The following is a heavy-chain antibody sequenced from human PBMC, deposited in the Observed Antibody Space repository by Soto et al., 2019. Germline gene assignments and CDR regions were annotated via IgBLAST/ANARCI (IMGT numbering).Heavy chain of an antibody. CDR2: ISYDGSNK. J-gene: IGHJ6*01. CDR3: AKERAAAGINYYGMDV. V-gene: IGHV3-30*18. CDR1: GFTFSSYG. D-gene: IGHD6-13*01. Sequence: QVQLVESGGGVVQPGRSLRLSCAASGFTFSSYGMHWVRQAPGKGLEWVAVISYDGSNKYYADSVKGRFTISRDNSKNTLYLQMNSLRAEDTAVYYCAKERAAAGINYYGMDVW.